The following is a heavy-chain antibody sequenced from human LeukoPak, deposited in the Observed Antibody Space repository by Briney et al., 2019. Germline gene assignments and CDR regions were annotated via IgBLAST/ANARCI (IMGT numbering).Heavy chain of an antibody. CDR1: GLTFSNYA. Sequence: GGSLRLSCAASGLTFSNYAMNWVRQASGKGLEWVSGITDSGRKTYYADSVKGRFSISGDNSKNTVYLQMSDLRAEDTAVYYCAKITKATTPNYWGQGTLVTVSS. D-gene: IGHD4-17*01. J-gene: IGHJ4*02. CDR3: AKITKATTPNY. V-gene: IGHV3-23*01. CDR2: ITDSGRKT.